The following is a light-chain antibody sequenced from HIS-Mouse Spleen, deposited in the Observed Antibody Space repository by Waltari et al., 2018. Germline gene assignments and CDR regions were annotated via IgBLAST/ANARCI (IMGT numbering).Light chain of an antibody. V-gene: IGLV1-47*01. CDR2: RNH. CDR3: AAWDDSLSGPV. Sequence: QSVLTQPPSASGTPGQRVTISCSGRDSNFGSNYVSWYQQLPGTAPKRLIYRNHQRPSGVPDRSSGSQSGTSASLAISGLRSEDEADYYCAAWDDSLSGPVFGGGTKLTVL. J-gene: IGLJ2*01. CDR1: DSNFGSNY.